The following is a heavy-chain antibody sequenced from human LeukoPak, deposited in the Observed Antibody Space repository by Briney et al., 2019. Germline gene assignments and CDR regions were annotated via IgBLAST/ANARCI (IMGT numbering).Heavy chain of an antibody. Sequence: GGSLRLSCAVSGFTFSSFAMSWVRQAPGKGLEWVANIKQDGSEKYYVDSVKGRFTISRDIAKNSLYLQMNSLRAEDTAVYYCARDNFWGGYYTNPYFDYWGQGTLVTVSS. J-gene: IGHJ4*02. V-gene: IGHV3-7*01. D-gene: IGHD3-3*01. CDR3: ARDNFWGGYYTNPYFDY. CDR1: GFTFSSFA. CDR2: IKQDGSEK.